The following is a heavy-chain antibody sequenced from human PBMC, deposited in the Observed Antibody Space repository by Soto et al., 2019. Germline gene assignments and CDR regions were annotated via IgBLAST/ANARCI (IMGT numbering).Heavy chain of an antibody. CDR1: GFTVSIYS. D-gene: IGHD1-20*01. CDR3: ARYKKSGRCPPA. J-gene: IGHJ5*02. CDR2: ISTSGSYK. V-gene: IGHV3-21*01. Sequence: GSLRLSCVASGFTVSIYSMNWVRQAPGKGLEWVSYISTSGSYKYYADSVKGRFTISRDDAKDSLYLQMNSLRAEDTAVYYCARYKKSGRCPPAWGQGTLVTVSS.